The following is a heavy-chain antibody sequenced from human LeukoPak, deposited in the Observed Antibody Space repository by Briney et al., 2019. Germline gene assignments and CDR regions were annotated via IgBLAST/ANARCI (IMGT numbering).Heavy chain of an antibody. CDR1: GASISSGSYY. D-gene: IGHD1-26*01. CDR2: IYYSGST. CDR3: ARWASFRCWFDP. J-gene: IGHJ5*02. V-gene: IGHV4-39*01. Sequence: PSEALSLTCAVSGASISSGSYYWGWIRQPPGKGLEWIGSIYYSGSTYYNPSLKSRVTISVDTSKNQFSLKLSSVTAADTAVYYCARWASFRCWFDPWGQGTLVTVSS.